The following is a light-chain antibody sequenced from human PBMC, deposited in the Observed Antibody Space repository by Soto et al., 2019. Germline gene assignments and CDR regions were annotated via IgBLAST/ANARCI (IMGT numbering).Light chain of an antibody. Sequence: QPVLTQSPSASASLGASVKLTCTLSSGHRSYAIAWHQQQPEKGPRYLVKVNSDGTHIKGDGIPDRFSGSSSGAERYLTIFSLQSEDEADYYCQTWDTGIGVFGGGTKLTVL. CDR3: QTWDTGIGV. CDR1: SGHRSYA. V-gene: IGLV4-69*02. CDR2: VNSDGTH. J-gene: IGLJ3*02.